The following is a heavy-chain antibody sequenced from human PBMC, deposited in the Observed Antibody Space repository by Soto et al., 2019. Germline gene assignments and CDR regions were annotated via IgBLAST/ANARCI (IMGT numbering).Heavy chain of an antibody. CDR2: ISYDGTYK. V-gene: IGHV3-30*03. CDR3: ARQGGCMGVWYFDY. CDR1: GFTFSSYA. D-gene: IGHD6-19*01. J-gene: IGHJ4*02. Sequence: QVQLVESGGGVVQPGESLRLSCAASGFTFSSYAMHWVRQTPGKGLEWVAAISYDGTYKYHVDSVKGRLAISRDNSKNTLYLQMNSLRPEDTAVYYCARQGGCMGVWYFDYWGQGSLVTVSS.